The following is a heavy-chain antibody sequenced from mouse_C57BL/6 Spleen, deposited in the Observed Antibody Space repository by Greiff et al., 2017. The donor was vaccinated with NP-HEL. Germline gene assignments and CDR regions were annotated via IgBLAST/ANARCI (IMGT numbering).Heavy chain of an antibody. V-gene: IGHV1-82*01. CDR3: ARGVDY. J-gene: IGHJ4*01. Sequence: VQLQESGPELVKPGASVKISCKASGYAFSSSWMNWVKQRPGKGLEWIGRIYPGDGDTNYNGKFKGKATLTADKSSSTAYMQLSSLTSEDSAVYFCARGVDYWGQGTSVTVSS. CDR1: GYAFSSSW. CDR2: IYPGDGDT.